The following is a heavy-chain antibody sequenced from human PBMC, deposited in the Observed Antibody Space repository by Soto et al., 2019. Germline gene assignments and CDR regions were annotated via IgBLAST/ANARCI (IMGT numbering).Heavy chain of an antibody. Sequence: GESLKISCKGSGYRFANYWIGWVRQMPGKGLEWMGIIFCGDSDTRYSPSFQGQVSISADKSISTAYLQWSSLKATDTAIYYCARMGSSWEKYRYSGMDVWGQGTTVTVSS. CDR2: IFCGDSDT. J-gene: IGHJ6*02. V-gene: IGHV5-51*01. CDR1: GYRFANYW. D-gene: IGHD6-13*01. CDR3: ARMGSSWEKYRYSGMDV.